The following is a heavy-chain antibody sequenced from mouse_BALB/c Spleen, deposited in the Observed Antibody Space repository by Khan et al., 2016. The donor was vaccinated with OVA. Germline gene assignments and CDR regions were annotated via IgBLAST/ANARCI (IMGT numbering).Heavy chain of an antibody. V-gene: IGHV1-20*02. D-gene: IGHD1-1*01. J-gene: IGHJ2*01. Sequence: EVQLQQSGPELVRPGASVKISCMASGYSFTGYFMNWVMQSHGKSLEWIGRINPHIGETFYNQRFKDKATLTVDESSSTAHMELRSLASEDSAVYYCTRIYRSDFDYWGQGTTLTVSP. CDR3: TRIYRSDFDY. CDR2: INPHIGET. CDR1: GYSFTGYF.